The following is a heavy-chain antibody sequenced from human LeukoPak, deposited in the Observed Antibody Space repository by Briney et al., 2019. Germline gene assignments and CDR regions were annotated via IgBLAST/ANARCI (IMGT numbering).Heavy chain of an antibody. CDR3: AKLRWDTRGPVTAMAYDY. J-gene: IGHJ4*02. V-gene: IGHV3-23*01. CDR2: ISGSGGST. CDR1: GFTFSSYA. Sequence: GGSLRLSCAASGFTFSSYAMSWVRQAPGKGLEWVSAISGSGGSTYYADSVKGRFTISRDNSKNTLYLQMNSLRAEDTAVYYCAKLRWDTRGPVTAMAYDYWGQGTLVTVSS. D-gene: IGHD5-18*01.